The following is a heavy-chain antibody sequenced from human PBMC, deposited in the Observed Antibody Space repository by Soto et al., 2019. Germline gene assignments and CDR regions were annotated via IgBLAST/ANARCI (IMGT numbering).Heavy chain of an antibody. Sequence: VQLQESGPGLVKPSQTLSLTCTVSGGSISSGGYYWSWIRQHPGKGLEWIGYIYYSGSTYYNPSLKSRVTISVDTSKNQFSLKLSSVTAADTAVYYCARSTYYYDSSGYYSTPGSFDYWGQGTLVTVSS. CDR2: IYYSGST. J-gene: IGHJ4*02. D-gene: IGHD3-22*01. CDR1: GGSISSGGYY. V-gene: IGHV4-31*03. CDR3: ARSTYYYDSSGYYSTPGSFDY.